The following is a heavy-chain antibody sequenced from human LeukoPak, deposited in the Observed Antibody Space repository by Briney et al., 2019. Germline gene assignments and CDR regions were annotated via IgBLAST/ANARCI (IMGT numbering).Heavy chain of an antibody. D-gene: IGHD3-22*01. Sequence: SETLSLTCTVSGGSISSSSYYWGWIRQPPGKGLEWIGTIYYSGRTYYNPSLKSRVTISVDTSKNRFSLKLSSVTAADTAMYYCARHGYYFDSPSDYWGQGTLVTVSS. J-gene: IGHJ4*02. V-gene: IGHV4-39*01. CDR2: IYYSGRT. CDR1: GGSISSSSYY. CDR3: ARHGYYFDSPSDY.